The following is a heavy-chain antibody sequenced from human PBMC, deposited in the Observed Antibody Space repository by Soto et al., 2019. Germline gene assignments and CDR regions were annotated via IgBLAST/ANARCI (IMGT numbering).Heavy chain of an antibody. CDR3: ARSANPYYDSSGYYYFDY. V-gene: IGHV1-46*01. D-gene: IGHD3-22*01. Sequence: GASVKFSCKASGYTFTSYYMHWVRQAPGQGLEWMGIINPSGGSTSYAQKFQGRVTMTRDTSTSTVYMELSSLRSEDTAVYYCARSANPYYDSSGYYYFDYWGQGTLVTVSS. CDR2: INPSGGST. CDR1: GYTFTSYY. J-gene: IGHJ4*02.